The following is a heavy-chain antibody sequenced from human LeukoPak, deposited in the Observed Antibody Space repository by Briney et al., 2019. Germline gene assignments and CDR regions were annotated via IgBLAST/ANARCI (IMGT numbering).Heavy chain of an antibody. Sequence: PGGSLRLSCAASGFTFSSYGMHWVRRAPGKGLEWVAVISYDGSNKYYTDSVKGRFTISRDNSKNTLYLQMNSLRAEDTAVYYCAKDVPLSDYWGQGTLVTVSS. CDR3: AKDVPLSDY. CDR2: ISYDGSNK. J-gene: IGHJ4*02. V-gene: IGHV3-30*18. D-gene: IGHD3-9*01. CDR1: GFTFSSYG.